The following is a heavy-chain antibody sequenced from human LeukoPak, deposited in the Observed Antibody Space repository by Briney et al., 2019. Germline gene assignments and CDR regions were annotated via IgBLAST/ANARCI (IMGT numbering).Heavy chain of an antibody. D-gene: IGHD2-2*01. CDR2: ISWNSGSI. Sequence: GRSLRLSCAASGFTFDDYAMHWVRQAPGKGLEWVSGISWNSGSIGYADSVKGRFTISRDNAKNSLYLQMNSLRAEDTALYYCAKGHVGYCSRTSCNYYDYWGQGTLVTVSS. J-gene: IGHJ4*02. CDR1: GFTFDDYA. CDR3: AKGHVGYCSRTSCNYYDY. V-gene: IGHV3-9*01.